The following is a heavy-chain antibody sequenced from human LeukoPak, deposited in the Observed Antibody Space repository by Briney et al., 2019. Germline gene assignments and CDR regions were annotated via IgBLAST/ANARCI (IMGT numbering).Heavy chain of an antibody. CDR3: LTVRKYLRVGWNSNFAY. CDR2: ISGRSSTT. CDR1: GFTFSSYA. V-gene: IGHV3-23*01. Sequence: GGSLRLSCAASGFTFSSYAMSWLRQAPGKGLQWVSTISGRSSTTHYADSVKGRFTISRDNSKNTLYLHMNSLRAEDTAVYYCLTVRKYLRVGWNSNFAYWGQGTLVSVSS. D-gene: IGHD1-7*01. J-gene: IGHJ4*02.